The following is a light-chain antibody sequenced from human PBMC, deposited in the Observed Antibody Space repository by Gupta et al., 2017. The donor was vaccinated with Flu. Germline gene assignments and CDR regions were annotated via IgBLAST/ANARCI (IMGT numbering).Light chain of an antibody. Sequence: EIVLTQSPGTLSLSPGERGTLSCRASKSVTSRHLAGDQQRPGQAPRLLIYGASSRATGIKDRFTGSGSGTDFTRTRSRMEPGDSEGYDGQHDETFGQGTKVEIK. V-gene: IGKV3-20*01. CDR3: QHDET. J-gene: IGKJ1*01. CDR2: GAS. CDR1: KSVTSRH.